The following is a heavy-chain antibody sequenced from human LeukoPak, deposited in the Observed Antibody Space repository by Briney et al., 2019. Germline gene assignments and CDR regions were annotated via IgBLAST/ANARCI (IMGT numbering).Heavy chain of an antibody. CDR3: ARTVREGSDS. J-gene: IGHJ4*02. Sequence: PGGSLRLSCAASGFTFSSYWMSWVRQAPGKGLEWVGRSRNKANSFTTDYAASVKGRFTISRDDSKNSLFLQMNSLKTEDTAVYYCARTVREGSDSWGQGTLVTVSS. V-gene: IGHV3-72*01. CDR2: SRNKANSFTT. D-gene: IGHD6-6*01. CDR1: GFTFSSYW.